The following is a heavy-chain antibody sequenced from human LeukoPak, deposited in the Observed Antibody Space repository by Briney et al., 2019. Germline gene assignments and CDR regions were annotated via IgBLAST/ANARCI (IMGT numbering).Heavy chain of an antibody. CDR3: ARDRSVAGFDY. CDR2: IYYSGST. J-gene: IGHJ4*02. CDR1: GGSISSSSYY. V-gene: IGHV4-39*07. Sequence: SETLSLTCTVSGGSISSSSYYWGWIRQPPGKGLEWIGSIYYSGSTYYHPSLKSRVTISVDTSKNQFSLKLSSVTAADTAVYYCARDRSVAGFDYWGQGTLVTVSS. D-gene: IGHD6-19*01.